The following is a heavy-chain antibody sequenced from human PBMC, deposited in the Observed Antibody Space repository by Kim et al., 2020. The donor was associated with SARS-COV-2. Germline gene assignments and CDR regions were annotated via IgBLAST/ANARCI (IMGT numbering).Heavy chain of an antibody. J-gene: IGHJ4*02. CDR2: ISYDGSNK. Sequence: GGSLRLSCAASGFTFSSYGMHWVRQAPGKGLEWVAVISYDGSNKYYADSVKGRFTISRDNSKNTLYLQMNSLRAEDTAVYYCANPLDYDSPDWGQGTLVTVSS. V-gene: IGHV3-30*18. CDR3: ANPLDYDSPD. D-gene: IGHD3-22*01. CDR1: GFTFSSYG.